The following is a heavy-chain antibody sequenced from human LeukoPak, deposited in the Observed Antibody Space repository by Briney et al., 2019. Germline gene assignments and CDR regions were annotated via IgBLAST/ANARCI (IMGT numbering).Heavy chain of an antibody. CDR1: GGSISSYY. CDR3: ARSTPLADYYDSSGYYTPGYYFDY. D-gene: IGHD3-22*01. J-gene: IGHJ4*02. V-gene: IGHV4-59*01. Sequence: SETLFLTCTVSGGSISSYYWSWIRQPPGKGLEWIGYIYYSGSTNYNPSLKSRVTISVDTSKNQFSLKLSSVTAADTAVYYCARSTPLADYYDSSGYYTPGYYFDYWGQGTLVTVSS. CDR2: IYYSGST.